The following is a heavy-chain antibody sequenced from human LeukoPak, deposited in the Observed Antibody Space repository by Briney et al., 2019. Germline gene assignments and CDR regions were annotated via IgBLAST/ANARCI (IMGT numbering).Heavy chain of an antibody. CDR3: ALTMVRGAIDFDY. CDR1: GFTFSSFG. J-gene: IGHJ4*02. V-gene: IGHV3-30*02. D-gene: IGHD3-10*01. CDR2: IRNDGSKE. Sequence: GGSLRLSCAASGFTFSSFGMHWVRQAPGKGPEWVAFIRNDGSKEYYAESVKGRFTISKDNSKNTLYLQMNGLRAEDTAVYYCALTMVRGAIDFDYWGQGTLVTVSS.